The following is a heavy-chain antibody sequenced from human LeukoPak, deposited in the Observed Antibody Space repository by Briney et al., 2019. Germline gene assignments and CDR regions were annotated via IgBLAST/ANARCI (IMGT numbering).Heavy chain of an antibody. J-gene: IGHJ6*03. CDR2: ISNSGST. CDR3: GRDALVGYFSYYYMDV. V-gene: IGHV4-59*11. CDR1: AGSISSHY. D-gene: IGHD2-15*01. Sequence: SETLSLTCTVSAGSISSHYWTWIRQSPVKGLEWIGDISNSGSTSYNPSLKSRVTISIDTSKNQSSLKLSSVTAADTAVYYCGRDALVGYFSYYYMDVWGKGTTVTVSS.